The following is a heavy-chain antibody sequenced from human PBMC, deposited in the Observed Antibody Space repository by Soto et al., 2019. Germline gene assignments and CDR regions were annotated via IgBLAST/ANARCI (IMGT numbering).Heavy chain of an antibody. V-gene: IGHV1-18*01. Sequence: ASVKVSCKASGYTFTSYGISWVRQAPGQGLEWMGWISAYNGNTNYAQKLQGRVTMTTDTSTSTAYMELRSLRSDDTAVYYCARVPGWEYYYDILPRYWTTTKNNWFDPWGQ. CDR3: ARVPGWEYYYDILPRYWTTTKNNWFDP. CDR1: GYTFTSYG. CDR2: ISAYNGNT. J-gene: IGHJ5*02. D-gene: IGHD3-9*01.